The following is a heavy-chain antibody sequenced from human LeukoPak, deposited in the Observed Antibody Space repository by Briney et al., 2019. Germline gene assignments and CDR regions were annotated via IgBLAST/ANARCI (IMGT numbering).Heavy chain of an antibody. J-gene: IGHJ4*02. CDR3: AKDAQRGFDYSNSLEN. CDR1: QFTFSHYG. D-gene: IGHD4-11*01. CDR2: IWSDATNQ. Sequence: PGGSLTLSCVTSQFTFSHYGMHWVRQAPGKGLEWVAVIWSDATNQYYADSVKGRFTISRDNSHNTVFLHMNSLTAEDTAVYYCAKDAQRGFDYSNSLENWGQGTLVTVSS. V-gene: IGHV3-33*06.